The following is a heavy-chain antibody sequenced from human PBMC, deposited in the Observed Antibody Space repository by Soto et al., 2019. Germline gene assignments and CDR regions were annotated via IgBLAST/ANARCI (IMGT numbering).Heavy chain of an antibody. V-gene: IGHV1-46*01. CDR1: GYTFTSYH. D-gene: IGHD3-22*01. J-gene: IGHJ6*02. Sequence: ASVKVSCKASGYTFTSYHMHWVRQAPGQGLEWMGIINPSGGSTSYAQKFQGRVTMTRDTSTSTVYMELSSLRSEDTAVYYCARDYSTLISYYDSSADYYGMDVWGQGTTVTVSS. CDR3: ARDYSTLISYYDSSADYYGMDV. CDR2: INPSGGST.